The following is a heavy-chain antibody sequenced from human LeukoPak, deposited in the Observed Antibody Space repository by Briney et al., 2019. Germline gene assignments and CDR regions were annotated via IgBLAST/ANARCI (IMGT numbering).Heavy chain of an antibody. CDR3: ARGKYYSA. CDR1: GFTFSYS. Sequence: GGSLRLSCVASGFTFSYSMNWVRQVPGKGLEWLSYISSLGKTIYYADSVKARFIVSRDNANNSLYLHVHGLSAGDTAIYYCARGKYYSAWGQGTLVTVSS. J-gene: IGHJ5*02. CDR2: ISSLGKTI. D-gene: IGHD2-21*01. V-gene: IGHV3-48*04.